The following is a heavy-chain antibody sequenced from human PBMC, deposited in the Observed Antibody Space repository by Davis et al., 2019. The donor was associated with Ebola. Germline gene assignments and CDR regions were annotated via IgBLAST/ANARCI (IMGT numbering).Heavy chain of an antibody. D-gene: IGHD1-26*01. Sequence: SQTLSLTCTVSGGSISSYYWSWIRQPPGKGLEWIGYIYYSGNTYYNPSLKSRVTISVDTSKNQFSLKLSSVTAADTAVYYCARGVGSLNYWGQGTLVTVSS. CDR2: IYYSGNT. V-gene: IGHV4-59*08. CDR1: GGSISSYY. CDR3: ARGVGSLNY. J-gene: IGHJ4*02.